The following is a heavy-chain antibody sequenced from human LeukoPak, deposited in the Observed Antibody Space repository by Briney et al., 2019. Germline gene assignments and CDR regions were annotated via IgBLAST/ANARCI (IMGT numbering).Heavy chain of an antibody. J-gene: IGHJ4*02. D-gene: IGHD3-22*01. Sequence: SETLSLTCAVTGASISNSNWWTWVRQPPGKGLEWIGEIYHSGSTNYKTSLKSRATISVDKSKNQFSPKLNSVTAADTAVYYCASRAPRDNYDRYLPIDYWGQGTLVTVSS. CDR2: IYHSGST. CDR1: GASISNSNW. V-gene: IGHV4-4*02. CDR3: ASRAPRDNYDRYLPIDY.